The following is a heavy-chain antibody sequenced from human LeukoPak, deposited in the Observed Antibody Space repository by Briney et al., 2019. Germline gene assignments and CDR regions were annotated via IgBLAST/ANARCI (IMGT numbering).Heavy chain of an antibody. V-gene: IGHV3-66*01. J-gene: IGHJ4*02. CDR3: ARVDEYYGSGPSFDY. D-gene: IGHD3-10*01. CDR2: IYSDGNT. CDR1: GFTFSSYS. Sequence: PGGSLRLSCAASGFTFSSYSMNWVRQAPGKGLEWVSVIYSDGNTYYADSVKGRFTISRDNSKNTLYLQMNSLRAEDTAVYYCARVDEYYGSGPSFDYWGQGTLVTVSS.